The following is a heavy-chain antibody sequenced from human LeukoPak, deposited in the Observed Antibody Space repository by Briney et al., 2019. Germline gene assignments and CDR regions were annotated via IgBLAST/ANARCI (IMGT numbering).Heavy chain of an antibody. D-gene: IGHD3-10*01. Sequence: GGSLRLSCAASGFSFSNAWMSWVRQAPGKGLEWVGRIKSKTDGGTTDYAAPVKGRFTISRDDSKNTLYLQMNSLKTEDTAVYYCTTDPRGFGESPYYFDYWGQGTLVTVSS. V-gene: IGHV3-15*01. CDR1: GFSFSNAW. J-gene: IGHJ4*02. CDR3: TTDPRGFGESPYYFDY. CDR2: IKSKTDGGTT.